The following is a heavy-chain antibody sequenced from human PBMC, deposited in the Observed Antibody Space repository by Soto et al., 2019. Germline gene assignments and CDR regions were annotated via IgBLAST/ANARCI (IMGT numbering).Heavy chain of an antibody. CDR1: GFTFSNYG. V-gene: IGHV3-30*18. D-gene: IGHD3-3*01. J-gene: IGHJ6*02. CDR2: ISYGGTRK. CDR3: AKDIPPEIDDFWHGMDV. Sequence: QVQLVESGGGVVQPGRSLRLSCGASGFTFSNYGMYWVRQAPGKGLEWVAVISYGGTRKYYADSVKGRFPISRDNSKNTLYLQMNSLGDEDTAVYYCAKDIPPEIDDFWHGMDVWGQGTTVTVSS.